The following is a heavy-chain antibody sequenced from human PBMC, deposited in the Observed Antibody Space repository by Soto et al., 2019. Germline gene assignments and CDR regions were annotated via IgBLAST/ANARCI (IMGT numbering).Heavy chain of an antibody. V-gene: IGHV4-59*12. CDR2: IYYSGST. CDR3: ARGDTGWQLVPYYYYYMDV. CDR1: GGSFRSYY. J-gene: IGHJ6*03. D-gene: IGHD6-6*01. Sequence: PSETLSLTCTVSGGSFRSYYWNWIRQPPGKGLEWIAYIYYSGSTNYNPSLRSRVTISVDTSKNQFSLKLSSVTAADTAVYYCARGDTGWQLVPYYYYYMDVWGKGTTVTVSS.